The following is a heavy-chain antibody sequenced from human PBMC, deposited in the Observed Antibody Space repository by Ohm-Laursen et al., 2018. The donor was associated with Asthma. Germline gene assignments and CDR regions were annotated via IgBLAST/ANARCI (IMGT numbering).Heavy chain of an antibody. CDR1: GFTVSSNY. Sequence: GSLRLSCSASGFTVSSNYMSWVRQAPGKGLEWVSVIYSGGSTYYADSVKGRFTISRDDSKNTLYLQMNSLRPDDTAGYYCARDVRGWYFPALDFWGREPWSPSPQ. CDR2: IYSGGST. V-gene: IGHV3-53*05. J-gene: IGHJ4*02. D-gene: IGHD1-14*01. CDR3: ARDVRGWYFPALDF.